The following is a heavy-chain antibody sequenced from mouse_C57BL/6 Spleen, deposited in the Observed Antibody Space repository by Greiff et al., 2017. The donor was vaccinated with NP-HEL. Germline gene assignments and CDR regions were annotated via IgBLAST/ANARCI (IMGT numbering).Heavy chain of an antibody. CDR3: AGGLLCAMDD. Sequence: VQLQQSGPELVKPGASVSISCKASGYSFTGYYMNWVKQSPEKSLEWIGEINPSTGGTTYNQKFKAKATLTVDKSSSTAYMQIKSLTSEDAAVYYCAGGLLCAMDDWGQGTSVTVSS. V-gene: IGHV1-42*01. J-gene: IGHJ4*01. D-gene: IGHD1-1*01. CDR1: GYSFTGYY. CDR2: INPSTGGT.